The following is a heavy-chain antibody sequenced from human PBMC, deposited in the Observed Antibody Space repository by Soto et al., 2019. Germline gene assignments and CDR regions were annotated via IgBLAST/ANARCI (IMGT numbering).Heavy chain of an antibody. CDR3: AVQDIVVVPAAIDNWFDP. J-gene: IGHJ5*02. D-gene: IGHD2-2*02. CDR1: GFTFSDYY. CDR2: ISSSGSTI. V-gene: IGHV3-11*01. Sequence: PGGSLRLSCAASGFTFSDYYMSWIRQAPGKGLEWVSYISSSGSTIYYADSVKGRFTISRDNAKNSLYLQMNSLRAEDTAVYYCAVQDIVVVPAAIDNWFDPWGQGTLVTVSS.